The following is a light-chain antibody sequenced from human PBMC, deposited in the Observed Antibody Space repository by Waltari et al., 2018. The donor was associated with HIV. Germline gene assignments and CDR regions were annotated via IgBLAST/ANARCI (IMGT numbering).Light chain of an antibody. Sequence: QSLLTQPPSVSGAPGQEVTISCTGSSSNIGAGYHVHWYQQVPGTAPKLLISANINRPSGVPDRFSVSKSGTSASLAITGLQAEDEADYYCQSYDSSLSGVVFGGGTKLTVL. CDR3: QSYDSSLSGVV. V-gene: IGLV1-40*01. J-gene: IGLJ2*01. CDR1: SSNIGAGYH. CDR2: ANI.